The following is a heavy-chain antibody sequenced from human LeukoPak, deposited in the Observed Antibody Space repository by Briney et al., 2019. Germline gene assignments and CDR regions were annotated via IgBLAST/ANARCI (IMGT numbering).Heavy chain of an antibody. D-gene: IGHD4-17*01. J-gene: IGHJ3*02. Sequence: VASVKVSCKASGYTFTSYYMHWVRQAPGQGLEWMGIINPSGGSTSYAQKFQGRVTMTRDTSTSTVYMELSSLRSEDTAVYYCARQVANDYGDYGDAFDIWGQGTMVTVSS. CDR1: GYTFTSYY. CDR3: ARQVANDYGDYGDAFDI. CDR2: INPSGGST. V-gene: IGHV1-46*01.